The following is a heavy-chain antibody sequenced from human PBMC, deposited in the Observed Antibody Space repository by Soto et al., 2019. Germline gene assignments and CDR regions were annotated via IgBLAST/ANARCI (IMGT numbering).Heavy chain of an antibody. CDR1: GFTFSSYW. D-gene: IGHD6-19*01. CDR3: ARDHAVAGIDY. V-gene: IGHV3-74*01. J-gene: IGHJ4*02. CDR2: INSDGSST. Sequence: PWGSLRLSCAASGFTFSSYWMHWVRQAPGKGLVWVSRINSDGSSTSYADSVKGRFTISRDNAKNTLYLQMNSLRAEDTAVYYCARDHAVAGIDYWGQGTLVTVSS.